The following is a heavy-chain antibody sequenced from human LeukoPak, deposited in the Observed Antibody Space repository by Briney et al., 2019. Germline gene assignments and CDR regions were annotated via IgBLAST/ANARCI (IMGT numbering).Heavy chain of an antibody. CDR3: GRDLGGRGGA. CDR1: GFTFSSYA. V-gene: IGHV3-23*01. Sequence: GGSLRLSCAASGFTFSSYAMSWVRQAPGKGLEWVSAISAGGGSTYYADSVKGRFTISRDNAKDTLYLQMNSLRPEDTAVYYCGRDLGGRGGAWGQGTLVTVSS. CDR2: ISAGGGST. D-gene: IGHD1-26*01. J-gene: IGHJ5*02.